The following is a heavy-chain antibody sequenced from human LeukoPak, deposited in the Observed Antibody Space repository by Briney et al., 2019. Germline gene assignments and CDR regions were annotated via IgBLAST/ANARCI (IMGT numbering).Heavy chain of an antibody. CDR2: ISSSSSTI. CDR3: ASERRPYSSSQRIKDY. CDR1: GFTLSNFG. J-gene: IGHJ4*02. D-gene: IGHD6-6*01. Sequence: TGGSLRLSCAASGFTLSNFGMHWVRQAPGKGLEWVSYISSSSSTIYYADSVKGRFTISRDNAKNSLYLQMNSLRAEDTAVYYCASERRPYSSSQRIKDYWGQGTLVTVSS. V-gene: IGHV3-48*01.